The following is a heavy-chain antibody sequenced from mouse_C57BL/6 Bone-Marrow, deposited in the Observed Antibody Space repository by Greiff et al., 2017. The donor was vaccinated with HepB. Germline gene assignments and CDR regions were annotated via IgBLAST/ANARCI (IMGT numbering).Heavy chain of an antibody. J-gene: IGHJ3*01. V-gene: IGHV1-54*01. CDR3: ARWGYYGNYVWFAY. Sequence: QVQLKESGAELVRPGTSVKVSCKASGYAFTNYLIEWVKQRPGQGLEWIGVINPGSGGTNYNEKFKGKATLTADKSSSPAYMQLSSLTSEDSAVYFCARWGYYGNYVWFAYWGQGTLVTVSA. CDR1: GYAFTNYL. CDR2: INPGSGGT. D-gene: IGHD2-1*01.